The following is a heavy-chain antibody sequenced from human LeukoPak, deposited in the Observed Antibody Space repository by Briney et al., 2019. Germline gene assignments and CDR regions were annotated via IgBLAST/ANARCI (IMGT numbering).Heavy chain of an antibody. CDR3: ARLGYSRRYYDFWSGYSGWFDP. D-gene: IGHD3-3*01. CDR2: ISSSSSYI. Sequence: GGSLRLSCAASGFTFSSYSMNWVRQAPGKGLEWVSSISSSSSYIYYADSVKGRFTISRDNAKNSLYLQMNSLRAEDTAVYYCARLGYSRRYYDFWSGYSGWFDPWGQGTPVTVSS. V-gene: IGHV3-21*01. CDR1: GFTFSSYS. J-gene: IGHJ5*02.